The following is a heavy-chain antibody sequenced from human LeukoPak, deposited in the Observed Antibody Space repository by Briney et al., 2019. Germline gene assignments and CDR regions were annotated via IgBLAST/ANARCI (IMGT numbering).Heavy chain of an antibody. CDR3: AKSVREFDY. CDR1: GFTFSNYG. Sequence: GRSLRLSCAASGFTFSNYGMHWVRQAPGKGLDWVALISYDGTNKYYADSVKGRFTISRDNSKNTLYLQMNSLRTEDTAVYHCAKSVREFDYWGQGTLVTVSS. J-gene: IGHJ4*02. D-gene: IGHD3-10*01. V-gene: IGHV3-30*18. CDR2: ISYDGTNK.